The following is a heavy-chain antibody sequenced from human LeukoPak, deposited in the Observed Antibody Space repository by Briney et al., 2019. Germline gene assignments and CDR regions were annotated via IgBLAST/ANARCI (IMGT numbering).Heavy chain of an antibody. J-gene: IGHJ4*02. Sequence: SETLSLTCAVSGDSVSSSNWWSWVRQPPGKGLEWIGEINHSGSTNYNPSLKSRVTISVDTSKNQFSLKLSSVTAADTAVYYCARGPAVVAATRGAGRFDYWGQGTLVTVSS. CDR1: GDSVSSSNW. CDR3: ARGPAVVAATRGAGRFDY. V-gene: IGHV4-4*02. CDR2: INHSGST. D-gene: IGHD2-15*01.